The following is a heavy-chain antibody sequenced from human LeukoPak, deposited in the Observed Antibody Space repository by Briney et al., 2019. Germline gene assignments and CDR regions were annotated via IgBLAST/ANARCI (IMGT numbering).Heavy chain of an antibody. Sequence: SQTLSLTCTVSGGSISSGSYYWSWIRQPAGKGLEWIGRIYTSGSTNYNPSLKSRVTISVDTSKNQFSLKLSSVTAADTAVYYCARDYYYYDSSGYSAWGQGTLVTVSS. CDR3: ARDYYYYDSSGYSA. CDR2: IYTSGST. J-gene: IGHJ4*02. CDR1: GGSISSGSYY. D-gene: IGHD3-22*01. V-gene: IGHV4-61*02.